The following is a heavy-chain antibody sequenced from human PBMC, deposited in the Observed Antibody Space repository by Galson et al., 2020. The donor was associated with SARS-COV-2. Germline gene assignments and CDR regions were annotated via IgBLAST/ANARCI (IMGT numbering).Heavy chain of an antibody. CDR3: ANFYYYENSPGC. D-gene: IGHD3-22*01. Sequence: GGSLRLSCAASEFTLSNYAMGWVRQAPGEGLEWVSVIYSGGSTYYADSLRGRFTISRDSRKNTLYLQMNRLRAEDTAIYYCANFYYYENSPGCWGQGTLVTVSS. J-gene: IGHJ4*02. CDR1: EFTLSNYA. V-gene: IGHV3-23*03. CDR2: IYSGGST.